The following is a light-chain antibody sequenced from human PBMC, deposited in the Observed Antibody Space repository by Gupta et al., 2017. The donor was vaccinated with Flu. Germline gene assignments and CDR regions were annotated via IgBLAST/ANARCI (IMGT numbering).Light chain of an antibody. CDR3: QQYCSSPNT. CDR2: GAS. CDR1: QSVSSSY. V-gene: IGKV3-20*01. J-gene: IGKJ4*01. Sequence: EIVLTQSPGTLSLSPGERATLSCRASQSVSSSYLAWYQQKPGQAPRLLIYGASSRATGIPDRFSGSGSGTEFTLTISRLEPEDFAVYYCQQYCSSPNTFGGGTKVEIK.